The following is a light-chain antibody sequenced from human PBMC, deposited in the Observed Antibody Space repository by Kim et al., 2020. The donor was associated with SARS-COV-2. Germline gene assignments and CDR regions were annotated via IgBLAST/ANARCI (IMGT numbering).Light chain of an antibody. J-gene: IGLJ3*02. CDR2: RNN. V-gene: IGLV10-54*01. CDR1: RNNVGNQG. Sequence: QAGLTQPPSVSKDLRQTATLTCTGNRNNVGNQGAAWLQQHQGHPPKLLSYRNNNRPSGISERFSASRSGNTASLTITGLQPEDEADYYCSAWDSSLSAWVFGGGTQLTVL. CDR3: SAWDSSLSAWV.